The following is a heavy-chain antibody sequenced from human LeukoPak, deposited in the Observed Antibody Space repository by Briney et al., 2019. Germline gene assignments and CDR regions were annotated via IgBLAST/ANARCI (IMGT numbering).Heavy chain of an antibody. Sequence: PSETLSLTCAVYGGSFSGYYWSWIRQPPGKGLEWIGEINHSGSTNYNPSLKSRVTISVDTSKNQFSLKLSSVTAAAPAVYYCARGSIAARVFDPWGQGTLVTVSS. J-gene: IGHJ5*02. CDR2: INHSGST. V-gene: IGHV4-34*01. CDR3: ARGSIAARVFDP. CDR1: GGSFSGYY. D-gene: IGHD6-6*01.